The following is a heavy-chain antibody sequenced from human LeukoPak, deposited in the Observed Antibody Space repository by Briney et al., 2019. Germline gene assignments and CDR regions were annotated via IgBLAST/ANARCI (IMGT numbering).Heavy chain of an antibody. CDR1: GYTFTGYY. CDR3: ARVRTSKYYYYYMDV. Sequence: ASVKVSCKASGYTFTGYYMHWVRQAPGQGLEWMGWINPNSGGTNYAQKFQGRVTMTRDTSISTAYMELSRLRSDDTAVYYCARVRTSKYYYYYMDVWGKGTTVTVSS. V-gene: IGHV1-2*02. CDR2: INPNSGGT. D-gene: IGHD1-1*01. J-gene: IGHJ6*03.